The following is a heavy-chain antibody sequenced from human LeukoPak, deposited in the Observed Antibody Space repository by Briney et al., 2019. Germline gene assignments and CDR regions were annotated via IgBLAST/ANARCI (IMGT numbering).Heavy chain of an antibody. J-gene: IGHJ4*02. CDR2: ISSSSRTI. CDR3: ATGDYYDMNY. D-gene: IGHD3-22*01. CDR1: EFTLSSYS. V-gene: IGHV3-48*01. Sequence: GGSLRLSCAASEFTLSSYSMKWVRQAPGKGLEWVSYISSSSRTIYYADSVKGRFTISRDNAKNSLYLQMNSLRAEDTAVYYCATGDYYDMNYWGQGTLVTVSS.